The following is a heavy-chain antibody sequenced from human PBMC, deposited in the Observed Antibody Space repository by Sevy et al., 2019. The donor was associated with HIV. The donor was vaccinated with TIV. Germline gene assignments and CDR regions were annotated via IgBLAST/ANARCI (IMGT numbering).Heavy chain of an antibody. J-gene: IGHJ4*02. CDR1: GFTFSSYA. V-gene: IGHV3-23*01. CDR3: ALGGYYYDSSGYYTLDY. D-gene: IGHD3-22*01. CDR2: ISGSGGST. Sequence: GGSLRLSCAASGFTFSSYAMNWVRQGPGKGLEWVSGISGSGGSTYYADSVNGRFTISKDISKNTLYLQMNSLRAEDTALYYCALGGYYYDSSGYYTLDYWGQGTRVTVSS.